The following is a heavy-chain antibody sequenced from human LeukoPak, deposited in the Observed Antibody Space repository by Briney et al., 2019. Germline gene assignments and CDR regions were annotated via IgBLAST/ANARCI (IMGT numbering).Heavy chain of an antibody. D-gene: IGHD4-11*01. J-gene: IGHJ4*02. V-gene: IGHV4-39*07. CDR1: GGSISSSSYY. CDR2: IYYSGST. Sequence: SETLSLTCTVSGGSISSSSYYWGWIRQPPGKGLEWIGSIYYSGSTYYNPSLKSRVTISVDTSKNQFSLKLSSVTAADTAVYYCARGPRNFYYFDYWGQGTLVTVSS. CDR3: ARGPRNFYYFDY.